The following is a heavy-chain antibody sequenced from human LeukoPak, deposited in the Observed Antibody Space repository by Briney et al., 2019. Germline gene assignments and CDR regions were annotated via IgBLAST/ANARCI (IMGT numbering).Heavy chain of an antibody. J-gene: IGHJ4*02. V-gene: IGHV4-4*07. Sequence: NSSETLSLTCTVSGGSISSYYWSWIRQPAGKGLEWIGRIYTSGSTNYNPSLKSRVTMSVDTPKNQFSLKLSSVTAADTAVYYCARLSAVINYFDYWGQGTLVTVSS. CDR1: GGSISSYY. D-gene: IGHD3-22*01. CDR3: ARLSAVINYFDY. CDR2: IYTSGST.